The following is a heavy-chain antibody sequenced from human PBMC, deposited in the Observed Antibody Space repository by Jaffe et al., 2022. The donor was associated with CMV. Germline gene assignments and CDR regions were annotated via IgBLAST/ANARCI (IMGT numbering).Heavy chain of an antibody. CDR1: GFTFSSYA. V-gene: IGHV3-64D*06. Sequence: EVQLVESGGGLVQPGGSLRLSCSASGFTFSSYAMHWVRQAPGKGLEYVSAISSNGGSTYYADSVKGRFTISRDNSKNTLYLQMSSLRAEDTAVYYCVKGPHHIVVVTAIPHFDYWGQGTLVTVSS. J-gene: IGHJ4*02. CDR3: VKGPHHIVVVTAIPHFDY. CDR2: ISSNGGST. D-gene: IGHD2-21*02.